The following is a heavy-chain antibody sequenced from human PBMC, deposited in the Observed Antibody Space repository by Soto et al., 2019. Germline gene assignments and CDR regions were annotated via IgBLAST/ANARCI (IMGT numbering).Heavy chain of an antibody. D-gene: IGHD5-12*01. CDR1: SVSNAW. Sequence: SVSNAWMNWVRQAPGKGLEWVGRIKSKTDGGTTDYAAPVKGRFTISRDDSKNTLYLQMNSLKTEDTAVYYCTTGLGMATPSFSDCWGTGTLVTVSS. CDR2: IKSKTDGGTT. V-gene: IGHV3-15*07. CDR3: TTGLGMATPSFSDC. J-gene: IGHJ4*02.